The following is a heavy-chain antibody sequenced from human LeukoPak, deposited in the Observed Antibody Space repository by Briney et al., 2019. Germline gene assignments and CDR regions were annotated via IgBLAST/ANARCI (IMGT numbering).Heavy chain of an antibody. CDR2: IYSGGST. CDR1: GFTVSSNY. D-gene: IGHD6-13*01. V-gene: IGHV3-66*01. CDR3: ARDIRKRLTGIAAKGLHV. Sequence: PGGSLRLSCAVSGFTVSSNYMSWVRQAPGKGLEWVSVIYSGGSTYYADSVKGRFTISRDNSKNTLYLQMNSLRAEDTAVYYCARDIRKRLTGIAAKGLHVWGQGTLVTVSS. J-gene: IGHJ4*02.